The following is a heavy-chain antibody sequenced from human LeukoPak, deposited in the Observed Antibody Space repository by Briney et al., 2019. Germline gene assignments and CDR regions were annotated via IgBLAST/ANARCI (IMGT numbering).Heavy chain of an antibody. CDR1: GFTFSSYA. V-gene: IGHV3-64*02. J-gene: IGHJ4*02. D-gene: IGHD3-10*01. CDR3: ARGAVATISGYYFDY. CDR2: ISSNGGST. Sequence: GGSLRLSCAASGFTFSSYAMHWVRQAPGKGLEYVSAISSNGGSTYYADSVKGRFTISRDNSKNTLYLQMGSLRAEDMAVYYCARGAVATISGYYFDYWGQETLVTVSS.